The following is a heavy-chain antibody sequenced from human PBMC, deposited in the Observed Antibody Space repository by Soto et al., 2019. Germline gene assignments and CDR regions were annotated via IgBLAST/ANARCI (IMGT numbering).Heavy chain of an antibody. CDR2: FDPEDGET. Sequence: ASVKASCKASGGTFSSYAISWVQQAPGKGLEWMGGFDPEDGETIYAQKFQGRVTMTEDTSTDTAYMELSSLRSEDTAVYYCATTTYGDFVFDYWGQGTLVTVSS. CDR3: ATTTYGDFVFDY. D-gene: IGHD4-17*01. V-gene: IGHV1-24*01. J-gene: IGHJ4*02. CDR1: GGTFSSYA.